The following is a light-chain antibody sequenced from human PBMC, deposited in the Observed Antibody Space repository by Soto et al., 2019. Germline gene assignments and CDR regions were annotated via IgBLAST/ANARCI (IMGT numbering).Light chain of an antibody. CDR3: QQRSNWLWT. CDR1: QSVSSY. Sequence: EIVLTLSPATLSLSPGERATLSCRASQSVSSYLAWYQQKPGQAPRLLIYDASNRATGIPARFSGSGSGTDFTLTISSLEPEDFAVYYCQQRSNWLWTFGQGTKVDI. J-gene: IGKJ1*01. CDR2: DAS. V-gene: IGKV3-11*01.